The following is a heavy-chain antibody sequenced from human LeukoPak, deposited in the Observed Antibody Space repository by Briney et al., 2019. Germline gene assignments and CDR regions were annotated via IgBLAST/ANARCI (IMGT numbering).Heavy chain of an antibody. V-gene: IGHV1-18*01. CDR3: ARGGIFYGSGTDRAINWFDP. D-gene: IGHD3-10*01. Sequence: ASVKVSCKASGYTFNNYGIAWVRQAPGQGLEWMGWISAHNGNTNFAQKFQGRVTMTTDTSTSTAYVDLRSLTSDDTAVYYCARGGIFYGSGTDRAINWFDPWGQGTLVTVSS. CDR2: ISAHNGNT. CDR1: GYTFNNYG. J-gene: IGHJ5*02.